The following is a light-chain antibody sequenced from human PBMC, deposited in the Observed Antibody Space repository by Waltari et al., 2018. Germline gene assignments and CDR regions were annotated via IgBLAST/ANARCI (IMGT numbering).Light chain of an antibody. Sequence: DIVMTQSPDSLAVSLGEWATINCKSSQSVLYSSNNKNYLAWYQQKPGQPPRLLIYWASTQESGVPDRFSGSGSETDFTLTISSLQAEDVAVYYCQQYYSTPPLTFGGGTKVEIK. CDR3: QQYYSTPPLT. CDR1: QSVLYSSNNKNY. CDR2: WAS. V-gene: IGKV4-1*01. J-gene: IGKJ4*01.